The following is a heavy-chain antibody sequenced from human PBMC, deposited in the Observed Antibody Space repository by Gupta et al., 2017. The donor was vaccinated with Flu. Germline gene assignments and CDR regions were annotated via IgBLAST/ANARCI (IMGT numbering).Heavy chain of an antibody. D-gene: IGHD3-3*01. CDR3: TRGVAGDPFDY. Sequence: TWVRQPPGKGREWIGNVYYDKGTAYNPSLKSRVILSVDTSKNQVSLKLNSATAADTAVYFCTRGVAGDPFDYWGQGTLVTVSS. CDR2: VYYDKGT. J-gene: IGHJ4*02. V-gene: IGHV4-59*08.